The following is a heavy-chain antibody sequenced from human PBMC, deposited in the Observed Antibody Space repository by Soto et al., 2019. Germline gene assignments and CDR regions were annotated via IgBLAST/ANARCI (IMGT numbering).Heavy chain of an antibody. J-gene: IGHJ4*02. D-gene: IGHD5-12*01. V-gene: IGHV3-30-3*01. CDR3: ARGAQRWLQPADY. CDR2: ISYDGSNK. Sequence: QVQLVESGGGVVQPGRSLRLSCAASGFTFSSYAMHWVRQAPGKGLEWVAVISYDGSNKYYADSVKGRFTISRDNSKNTLYLQMNSLRAEDTAVYYCARGAQRWLQPADYWGQGTLVTVSS. CDR1: GFTFSSYA.